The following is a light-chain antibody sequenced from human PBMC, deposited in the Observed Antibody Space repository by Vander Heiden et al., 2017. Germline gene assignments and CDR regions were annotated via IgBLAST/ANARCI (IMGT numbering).Light chain of an antibody. V-gene: IGKV1-5*03. CDR3: QQYDSYSTWT. CDR1: QSISDW. CDR2: RAS. Sequence: DIQMTQSPSTLSASVGDRVTITCRASQSISDWLAWYQQKPGEAPKVLIYRASSLESGVPSRFSGSGSGTEFTLTISSLQPDDFATYYCQQYDSYSTWTFGQGTKVEI. J-gene: IGKJ1*01.